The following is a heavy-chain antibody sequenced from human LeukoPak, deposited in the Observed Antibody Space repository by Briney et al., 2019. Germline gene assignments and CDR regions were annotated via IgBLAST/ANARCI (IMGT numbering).Heavy chain of an antibody. CDR2: INPSGGST. CDR1: GYSFTSYY. Sequence: ASVKVSCKASGYSFTSYYMHWVRQAPGQGLEWMGIINPSGGSTTYAQKLQGRVTMTRDTSTSTVYMGLSSLRSEDTAVYYCAREVGGRNDYWGQGTLVTVSS. V-gene: IGHV1-46*04. CDR3: AREVGGRNDY. J-gene: IGHJ4*02. D-gene: IGHD3-16*01.